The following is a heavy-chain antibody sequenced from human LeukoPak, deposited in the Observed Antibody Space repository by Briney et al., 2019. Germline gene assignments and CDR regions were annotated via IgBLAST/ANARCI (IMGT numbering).Heavy chain of an antibody. V-gene: IGHV4-39*01. CDR3: ARQGGSGRSYDY. D-gene: IGHD3-10*01. CDR1: GASISSSIYY. J-gene: IGHJ4*02. CDR2: SGSA. Sequence: SETLSLTCNVSGASISSSIYYWGWIRQPPGKGLEWIGTSGSAYYNPSLKNRVTISVDTSKNQFSLKLSSVTAADTAVYYCARQGGSGRSYDYWGQGTLVTVSS.